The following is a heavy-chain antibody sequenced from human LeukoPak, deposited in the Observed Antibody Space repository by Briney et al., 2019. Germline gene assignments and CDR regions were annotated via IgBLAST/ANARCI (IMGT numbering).Heavy chain of an antibody. CDR2: IYSGGYT. V-gene: IGHV3-66*01. J-gene: IGHJ4*02. D-gene: IGHD1-20*01. Sequence: PGGSLRLSCAASGFTVTTNYMTWVRQAPGKGLEWVSIIYSGGYTDYADSVKGRFTISRDNSKNTLYLQMNSLRAEDTAVYYCAKDRYNWNDAFDYWGQGTLVTVSS. CDR1: GFTVTTNY. CDR3: AKDRYNWNDAFDY.